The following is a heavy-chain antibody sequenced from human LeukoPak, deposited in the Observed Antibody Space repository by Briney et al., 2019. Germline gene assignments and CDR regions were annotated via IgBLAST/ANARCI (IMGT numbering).Heavy chain of an antibody. Sequence: GGSLRLSSAASGFTFSSYWMSWVRQAPGKGLEWVSAISGSGGSTYYADSVKGRFTISRDNSKNTLYLQMNSLRAEDTAVYYCAKDRDSSSWYENFDYWGQGTLVTVSS. CDR1: GFTFSSYW. CDR3: AKDRDSSSWYENFDY. J-gene: IGHJ4*02. V-gene: IGHV3-23*01. D-gene: IGHD6-13*01. CDR2: ISGSGGST.